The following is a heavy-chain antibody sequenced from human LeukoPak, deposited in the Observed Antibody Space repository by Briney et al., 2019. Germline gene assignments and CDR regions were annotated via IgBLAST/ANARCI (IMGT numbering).Heavy chain of an antibody. CDR1: GYTFTSYA. CDR3: ARGRRYRSGGSCYDRSIDY. CDR2: INAGNGNT. Sequence: ASVKVSCKASGYTFTSYAMHWVRQAPGQRLEWMGWINAGNGNTKYSQKFQGRVTITRDTSASTAYMELSSLRSEDTAVYYCARGRRYRSGGSCYDRSIDYWGQGTLVTVSS. J-gene: IGHJ4*02. D-gene: IGHD2-15*01. V-gene: IGHV1-3*01.